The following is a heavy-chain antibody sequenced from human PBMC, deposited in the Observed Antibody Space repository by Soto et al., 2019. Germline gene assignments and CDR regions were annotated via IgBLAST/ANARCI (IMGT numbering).Heavy chain of an antibody. CDR1: GFTFSNAW. J-gene: IGHJ3*02. CDR2: IKSKTDGGTT. CDR3: TTKRYCSGGSCSRASFDI. Sequence: GGSLRLSCAASGFTFSNAWMSWVRQAPGKGLEWVGRIKSKTDGGTTDYAAPVKGGFTISRDDSKNTLYLQMNSLKTEDTAVYYCTTKRYCSGGSCSRASFDIWGQGTMVTVSS. D-gene: IGHD2-15*01. V-gene: IGHV3-15*01.